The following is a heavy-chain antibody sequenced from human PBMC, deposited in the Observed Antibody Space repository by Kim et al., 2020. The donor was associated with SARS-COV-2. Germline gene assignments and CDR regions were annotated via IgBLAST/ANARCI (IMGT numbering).Heavy chain of an antibody. V-gene: IGHV3-73*01. CDR2: VGGPNSPYAT. CDR1: GIRFSDFG. D-gene: IGHD3-10*01. J-gene: IGHJ4*01. CDR3: LFLDESGTSVRDY. Sequence: GGSLRLSCAAPGIRFSDFGVHWVRQTSGKGPEWIGHVGGPNSPYATSMPPSVSGRFTVSRDESSKTAYLQMQSLKAGDSGLYVCLFLDESGTSVRDYWG.